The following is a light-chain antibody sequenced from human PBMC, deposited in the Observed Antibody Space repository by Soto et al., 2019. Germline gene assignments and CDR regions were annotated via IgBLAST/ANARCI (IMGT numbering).Light chain of an antibody. CDR1: QSISNY. CDR3: QQSYTTPRT. V-gene: IGKV1-39*01. CDR2: AAS. J-gene: IGKJ1*01. Sequence: DIQMTQSPSSLSASVGDRVTITCRASQSISNYLNWYQQKPGKAHKLLMYAASSLQSGVPSRFRGSGSGTDFPLTISSLQPEDFATYYCQQSYTTPRTFGQGTKVEIK.